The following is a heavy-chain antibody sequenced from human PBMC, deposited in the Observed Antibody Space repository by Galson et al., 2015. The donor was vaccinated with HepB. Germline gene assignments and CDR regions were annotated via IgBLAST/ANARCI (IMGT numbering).Heavy chain of an antibody. D-gene: IGHD6-13*01. J-gene: IGHJ6*02. V-gene: IGHV1-69*13. CDR3: ARSGLDSSSWDYYYYYGMDV. CDR2: IIPIFGTA. CDR1: GGTFSSYA. Sequence: SVKVSCKASGGTFSSYAISWVRQASGQGLEWMGGIIPIFGTANYAQKFQGRVTITADESTSTAYMELSSLRSEDTAVYYCARSGLDSSSWDYYYYYGMDVWGQGTTVTVSS.